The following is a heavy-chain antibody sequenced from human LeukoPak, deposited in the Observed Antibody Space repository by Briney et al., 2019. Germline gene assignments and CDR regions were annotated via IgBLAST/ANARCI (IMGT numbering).Heavy chain of an antibody. J-gene: IGHJ4*02. Sequence: EASVKVSCKASGYTFTSYWIGWVRQMPGKGLKWMGIIYPGDSDARYSPSFQGQVTISADKSISTAYLQWSSLKASDTAMYYCARRRDLYSGSYYPFDYWGQGTLVTVSS. CDR1: GYTFTSYW. D-gene: IGHD1-26*01. CDR2: IYPGDSDA. CDR3: ARRRDLYSGSYYPFDY. V-gene: IGHV5-51*01.